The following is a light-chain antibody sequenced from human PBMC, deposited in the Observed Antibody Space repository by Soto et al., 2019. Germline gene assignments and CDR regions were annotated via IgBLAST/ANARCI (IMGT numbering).Light chain of an antibody. CDR1: SSDVGKYDY. CDR3: SSYAGSKNFIL. Sequence: QSALTQPPSASGSPGQSVTISCTGTSSDVGKYDYVSWFQHHPGKAPKLIIYEVNKRPSGVPDRFSGSKSGSTASLTVSGLQAEDEADYFCSSYAGSKNFILFGGGTKLTVL. CDR2: EVN. V-gene: IGLV2-8*01. J-gene: IGLJ2*01.